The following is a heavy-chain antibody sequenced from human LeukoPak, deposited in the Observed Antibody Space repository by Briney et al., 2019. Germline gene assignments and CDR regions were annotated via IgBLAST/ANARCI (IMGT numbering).Heavy chain of an antibody. D-gene: IGHD4-11*01. Sequence: ASVKVSCKASGYTFTSYGISWVRQAPGQGLEWMGWMNPNSGNTGYAQKFQGRVTMTRNTSISTAYMELSSLRSEDTAVYYCAIYTVTTEYWGQGTLVTVSS. CDR3: AIYTVTTEY. CDR2: MNPNSGNT. CDR1: GYTFTSYG. J-gene: IGHJ4*02. V-gene: IGHV1-8*02.